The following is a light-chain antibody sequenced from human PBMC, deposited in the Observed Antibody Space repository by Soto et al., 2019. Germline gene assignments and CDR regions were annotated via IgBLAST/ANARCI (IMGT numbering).Light chain of an antibody. CDR2: KAS. Sequence: DIQMTQSPSTLSASVGDRVTISCRASPSISTWLAWYQQKPGKAHKLLIHKASTLESGVPSRFSGGGSGTDFTLTSHSLQPDDFATYYGHEYDAYPLTFGGGTKVDIK. J-gene: IGKJ4*01. CDR1: PSISTW. V-gene: IGKV1-5*03. CDR3: HEYDAYPLT.